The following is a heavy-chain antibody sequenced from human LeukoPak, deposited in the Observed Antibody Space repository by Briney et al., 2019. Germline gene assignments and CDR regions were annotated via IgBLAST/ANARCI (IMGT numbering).Heavy chain of an antibody. CDR2: MNTKSGNT. V-gene: IGHV1-8*03. J-gene: IGHJ4*02. D-gene: IGHD6-13*01. CDR3: ARGRSSWTFDY. Sequence: GASVKVSCKASGYTFTRYDINWVRQATGQGLEWMGWMNTKSGNTGHAQKFQGRVTITRDTSISTVYMELSSLRSEDTAVYYCARGRSSWTFDYWGQGTLVTVSS. CDR1: GYTFTRYD.